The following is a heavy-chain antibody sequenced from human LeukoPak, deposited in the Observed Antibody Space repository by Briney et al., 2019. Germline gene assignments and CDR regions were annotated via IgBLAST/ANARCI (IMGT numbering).Heavy chain of an antibody. J-gene: IGHJ4*02. Sequence: SETLSLTCTVSGGSISSYYWSWIRQPPGKGLEWIGYIYYSGSTNYNPSLKSRVTISVDTSKNQFSLKLSSVTAADTAVYYCARHSDDSGWYEPEAPFDYWGQGTLVTVSS. D-gene: IGHD6-19*01. CDR2: IYYSGST. CDR3: ARHSDDSGWYEPEAPFDY. V-gene: IGHV4-59*08. CDR1: GGSISSYY.